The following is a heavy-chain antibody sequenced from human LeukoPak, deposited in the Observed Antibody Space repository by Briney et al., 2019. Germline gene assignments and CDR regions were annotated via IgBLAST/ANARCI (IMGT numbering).Heavy chain of an antibody. Sequence: SETLSFTCTVSGGSFSSSSYYWGWIRQPPGKGLEWIGSIHYNGNTYYNPSLKSRVTISADTSKNQFSLKLTSVTAADTAVYYCGRLDGLILYYHYMDVWGKGTTVTVSS. V-gene: IGHV4-39*01. J-gene: IGHJ6*03. CDR2: IHYNGNT. CDR3: GRLDGLILYYHYMDV. D-gene: IGHD2/OR15-2a*01. CDR1: GGSFSSSSYY.